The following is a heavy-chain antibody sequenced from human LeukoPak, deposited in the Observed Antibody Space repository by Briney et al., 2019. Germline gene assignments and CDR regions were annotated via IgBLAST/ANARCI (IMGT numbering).Heavy chain of an antibody. V-gene: IGHV3-33*01. Sequence: GGSLGLSCEASGFRFSDYGINWVRQAPGKGPEWVAVVWFDGGNKYYADSVKGRFTISRDNSRNMVYLQMNSLRVDDTAMYYCTRCGIFGATYSADYWGQGALVTVSS. CDR3: TRCGIFGATYSADY. CDR1: GFRFSDYG. D-gene: IGHD1-26*01. CDR2: VWFDGGNK. J-gene: IGHJ4*02.